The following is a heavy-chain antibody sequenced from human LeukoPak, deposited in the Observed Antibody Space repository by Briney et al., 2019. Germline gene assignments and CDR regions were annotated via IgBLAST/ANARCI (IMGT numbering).Heavy chain of an antibody. CDR1: GDSTSNSAYY. J-gene: IGHJ4*02. CDR3: ARGLN. D-gene: IGHD3-16*01. CDR2: IYYSGST. V-gene: IGHV4-39*01. Sequence: SETLSLTCTVSGDSTSNSAYYWGWIRQSPGKGLEWIGNIYYSGSTYYNPSLKSRVTISVDTSKNQFSLKLSSVTAADTAVYYCARGLNWGQGTLVTVSS.